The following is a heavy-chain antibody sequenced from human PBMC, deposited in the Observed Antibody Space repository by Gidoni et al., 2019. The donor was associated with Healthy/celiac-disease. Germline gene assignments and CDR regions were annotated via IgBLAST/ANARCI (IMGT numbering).Heavy chain of an antibody. CDR3: ARDKRGYFDY. CDR2: IIPICGTA. D-gene: IGHD3-10*01. CDR1: GGTFSSYG. J-gene: IGHJ4*01. V-gene: IGHV1-69*01. Sequence: QEQLVQVGAEVKKPGSSVKVSCKVSGGTFSSYGISWVRQAPGQGLEWMGGIIPICGTANYAQKFQGRVTITADESTSTAYMELSSLRSEDTAVYYCARDKRGYFDYWGQGTLVTVSS.